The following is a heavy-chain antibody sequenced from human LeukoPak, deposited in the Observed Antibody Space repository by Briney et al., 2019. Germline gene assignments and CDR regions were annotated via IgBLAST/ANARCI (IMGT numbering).Heavy chain of an antibody. J-gene: IGHJ6*02. CDR2: MNPNSGNT. V-gene: IGHV1-8*02. CDR1: GYTFTSYG. CDR3: AIRPYSSGWYGGYGMDV. Sequence: ASVKVSCKASGYTFTSYGISWVRQAPGQGLEWMGWMNPNSGNTGYAQKFQGRVTMTRNTSISTAYMELSSLRSEDTAVYYCAIRPYSSGWYGGYGMDVWGQGTTVTVSS. D-gene: IGHD6-19*01.